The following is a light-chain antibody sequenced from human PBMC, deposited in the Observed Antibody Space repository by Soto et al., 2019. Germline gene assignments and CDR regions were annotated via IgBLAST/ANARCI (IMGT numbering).Light chain of an antibody. CDR3: QQYGSSQYT. CDR2: GAS. Sequence: EIVLTQSRCTLSLSPGERATLSCRASQSVSSSYLAWYQQKPGQAPRLLIYGASSRATGIPDRFSGSGSGTDFTLTISRLEPEDVAVYYCQQYGSSQYTFGQGTKLEIK. CDR1: QSVSSSY. V-gene: IGKV3-20*01. J-gene: IGKJ2*01.